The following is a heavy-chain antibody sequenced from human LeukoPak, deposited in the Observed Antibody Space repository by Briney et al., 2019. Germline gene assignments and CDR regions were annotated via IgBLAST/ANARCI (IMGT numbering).Heavy chain of an antibody. V-gene: IGHV1-8*01. Sequence: ASVKVSCKASGYTFTSYGINWVRQATGQGLEWMGWMNPNSGNTGYAQKFQGRVTMTRNTSISTAYMELSSLRSEDTAVYYCARARYCSGGSCLGDWFDPWGQGTLVTVSS. J-gene: IGHJ5*02. CDR3: ARARYCSGGSCLGDWFDP. CDR2: MNPNSGNT. CDR1: GYTFTSYG. D-gene: IGHD2-15*01.